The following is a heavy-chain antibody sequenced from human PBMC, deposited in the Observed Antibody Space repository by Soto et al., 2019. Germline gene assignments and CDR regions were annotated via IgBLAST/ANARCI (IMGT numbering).Heavy chain of an antibody. CDR3: ARAHYCSSTSCYVYYYYGMDV. D-gene: IGHD2-2*01. CDR2: INPSGGST. V-gene: IGHV1-46*01. Sequence: AASVKVSCKASGYTFTSYYMHWVRQAPGQGLEWMGIINPSGGSTSYAQKFQGRVTMTRDTSTSTVYMELSSLRSEDTAVYYCARAHYCSSTSCYVYYYYGMDVWGQGTTVTVSS. CDR1: GYTFTSYY. J-gene: IGHJ6*02.